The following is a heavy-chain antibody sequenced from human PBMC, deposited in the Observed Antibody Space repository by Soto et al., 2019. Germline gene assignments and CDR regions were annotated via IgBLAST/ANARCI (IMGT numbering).Heavy chain of an antibody. CDR2: IYYSGST. J-gene: IGHJ6*02. Sequence: PSETLSLTCTVSGGSISGYYWSWIRQPPGKGLEWIGYIYYSGSTNYNPSLKSRVTISVDTSKNQFSLKLSSVTAADTAVYYCARGWELLEYYYYGMDVWGQGTTVTLSS. CDR1: GGSISGYY. D-gene: IGHD1-26*01. V-gene: IGHV4-59*08. CDR3: ARGWELLEYYYYGMDV.